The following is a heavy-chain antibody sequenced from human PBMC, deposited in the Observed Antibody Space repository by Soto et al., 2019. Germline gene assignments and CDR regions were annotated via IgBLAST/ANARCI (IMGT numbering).Heavy chain of an antibody. J-gene: IGHJ4*02. CDR3: ARANVDYYESSGPALNY. CDR2: IWYDGSNK. CDR1: GFTFSRYG. Sequence: GGSLRLSCAASGFTFSRYGMHRVRQAPGKGLEWVAVIWYDGSNKYYADSVKGRFTIATDNSKNTLYLQMNSLRAEDTAVYYCARANVDYYESSGPALNYWGQGTLVTVSS. D-gene: IGHD3-22*01. V-gene: IGHV3-33*01.